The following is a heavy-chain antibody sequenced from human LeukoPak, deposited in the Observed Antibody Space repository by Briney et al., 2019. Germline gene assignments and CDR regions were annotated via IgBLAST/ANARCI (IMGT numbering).Heavy chain of an antibody. V-gene: IGHV1-18*01. CDR3: ARESDDSSGWYRARYFDY. CDR1: GYSFNSYG. J-gene: IGHJ4*02. Sequence: GASVKVSCKTSGYSFNSYGISWVRQAPGQGLEWMGWISAYNGNTNYAQKLQGRVTMTTDTSTSTAYMELRSLRSDDTAVYYCARESDDSSGWYRARYFDYWGQGTLVTVSS. CDR2: ISAYNGNT. D-gene: IGHD6-19*01.